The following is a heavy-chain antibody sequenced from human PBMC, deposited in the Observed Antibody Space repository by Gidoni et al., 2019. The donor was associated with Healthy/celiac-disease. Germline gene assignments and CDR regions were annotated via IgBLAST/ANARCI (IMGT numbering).Heavy chain of an antibody. Sequence: EVQLVESGGGLVKPGGSLRLSCAASGFTFSNAWMGGVRQVPGKGLALVGRIKSKTDGGTTDYAAPVKGRFTISRDDSKNTLYLQMNSLKTEDTAVYYCTTDYSDDGLYYYYYGMDVWGQGTTVTVSS. D-gene: IGHD1-1*01. CDR2: IKSKTDGGTT. J-gene: IGHJ6*02. CDR3: TTDYSDDGLYYYYYGMDV. CDR1: GFTFSNAW. V-gene: IGHV3-15*01.